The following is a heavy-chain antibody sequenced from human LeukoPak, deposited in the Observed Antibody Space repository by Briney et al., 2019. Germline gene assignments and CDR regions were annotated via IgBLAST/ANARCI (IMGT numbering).Heavy chain of an antibody. Sequence: SETLSLTCTVSGGSVSSGSYYWSWIRQPPGKGLEWIGYINYSGSTNYNPSLKSRVTISVDTSKNQFSLKLSSVTAADTAVYYCARQNHDHGDYTVDYWGQGTLVTVSP. CDR2: INYSGST. D-gene: IGHD4-17*01. CDR1: GGSVSSGSYY. J-gene: IGHJ4*02. V-gene: IGHV4-61*01. CDR3: ARQNHDHGDYTVDY.